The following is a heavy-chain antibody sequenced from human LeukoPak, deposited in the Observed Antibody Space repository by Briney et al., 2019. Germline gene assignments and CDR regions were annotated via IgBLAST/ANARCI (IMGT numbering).Heavy chain of an antibody. CDR2: ISSSSSYI. CDR3: ARARPTTYYYYYGMDV. D-gene: IGHD1-26*01. J-gene: IGHJ6*02. V-gene: IGHV3-21*01. Sequence: PGRSLRLSCAASGFTFSSYSMNWVRQAPGKGLEWVSSISSSSSYIYYADSVKGRFTISRDNAKNSLYLQMNSLRAEDTAVYYCARARPTTYYYYYGMDVWGQGTTVTVSS. CDR1: GFTFSSYS.